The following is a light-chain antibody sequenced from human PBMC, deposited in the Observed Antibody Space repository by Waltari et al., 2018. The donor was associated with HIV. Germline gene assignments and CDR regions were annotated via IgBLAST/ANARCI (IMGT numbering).Light chain of an antibody. Sequence: EIVMTKSPATLSVSPGERATISCRASQSLNVSLAWYQQKPCQAPRLLIYGASTSATGVPARFSVSGSGTEFTLTISSLQSDDFAVYYCQQYYNWPPSWTFGQGTKVDIK. J-gene: IGKJ1*01. CDR1: QSLNVS. CDR2: GAS. V-gene: IGKV3-15*01. CDR3: QQYYNWPPSWT.